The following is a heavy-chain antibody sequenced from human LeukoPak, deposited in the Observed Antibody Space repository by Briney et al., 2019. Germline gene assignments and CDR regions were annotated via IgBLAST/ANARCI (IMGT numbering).Heavy chain of an antibody. CDR3: ARDRNYDHAFDI. CDR1: AGSISTYY. V-gene: IGHV4-4*07. Sequence: SQTLSLTCTLSAGSISTYYWSWIRQPAGKGLEWIGRIYTSGSTNYNPSLKTGATMSVDTSKNQFSLKLSSVTAADTAIYCCARDRNYDHAFDIWGQGTMVTVSS. J-gene: IGHJ3*02. CDR2: IYTSGST. D-gene: IGHD3-22*01.